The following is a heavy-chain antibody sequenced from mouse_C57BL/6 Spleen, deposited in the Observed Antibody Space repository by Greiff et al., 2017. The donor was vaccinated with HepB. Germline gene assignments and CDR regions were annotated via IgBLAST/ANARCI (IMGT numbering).Heavy chain of an antibody. CDR1: GYTFTDYY. V-gene: IGHV1-26*01. Sequence: EVQLQQSGPELVKPGASVKISCKASGYTFTDYYMNWVKQSHGKSLEWIGDINPNNGGTSYNQKFKGKATLTVDKSSSTAYMELRSLTSEDSAVYYCANWEGYWGQGTTLTVSS. D-gene: IGHD4-1*02. CDR3: ANWEGY. CDR2: INPNNGGT. J-gene: IGHJ2*01.